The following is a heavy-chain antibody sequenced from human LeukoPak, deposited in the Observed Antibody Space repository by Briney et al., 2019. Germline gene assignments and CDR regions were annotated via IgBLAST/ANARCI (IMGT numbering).Heavy chain of an antibody. CDR1: GFTFSSYG. J-gene: IGHJ1*01. CDR2: ISYDGSNK. V-gene: IGHV3-30*18. CDR3: AKDRFFHDSSGFVYFQH. Sequence: GGSLRLSCAASGFTFSSYGMHWVRQAPGKGLEWVAVISYDGSNKYYADSVKGRFTISRDNSKNTLYVQMNSLRAEDTAVYYCAKDRFFHDSSGFVYFQHWGQGTLVTVSS. D-gene: IGHD3-22*01.